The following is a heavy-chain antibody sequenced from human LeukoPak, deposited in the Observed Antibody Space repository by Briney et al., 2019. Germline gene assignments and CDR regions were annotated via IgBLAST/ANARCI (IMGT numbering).Heavy chain of an antibody. J-gene: IGHJ6*02. CDR1: GGSISSYY. CDR2: IYYSGST. D-gene: IGHD2-2*02. Sequence: SETLSLTCTVSGGSISSYYWSWIRQPPGKGLEWIGYIYYSGSTNYNPSLKSRVTISVDTSKNQFSLKLSSVTAADTAVYYCARGYPLLSYYSGMDVWGQGTTVTVSS. V-gene: IGHV4-59*01. CDR3: ARGYPLLSYYSGMDV.